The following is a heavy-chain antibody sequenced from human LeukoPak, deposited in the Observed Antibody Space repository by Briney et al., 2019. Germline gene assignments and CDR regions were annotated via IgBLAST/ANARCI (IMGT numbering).Heavy chain of an antibody. D-gene: IGHD6-19*01. V-gene: IGHV3-9*01. CDR2: VTWDSVPI. J-gene: IGHJ4*01. Sequence: SLRLSCAASGFSFDDYAIHWVRQVPGKGLEWVSGVTWDSVPIGYADSVKGRFTISRDSSKNSVYLQMNGLTVEDTAFYYCAKNRSGWYYFDYWGHGTLVTVSS. CDR1: GFSFDDYA. CDR3: AKNRSGWYYFDY.